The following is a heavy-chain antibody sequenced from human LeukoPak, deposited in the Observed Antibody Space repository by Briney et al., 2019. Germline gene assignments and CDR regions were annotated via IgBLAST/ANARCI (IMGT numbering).Heavy chain of an antibody. D-gene: IGHD6-19*01. J-gene: IGHJ4*02. CDR3: AKRVSGWYLGDY. Sequence: GGSLRLSCAASGFTFSVYAMSWVRQAPGKGLEWVSAITGSGGSTYYADSVKGRFTISRDNSKNTLYLQMNSLRAEDTAVYYCAKRVSGWYLGDYWGQGTLVTVSS. CDR1: GFTFSVYA. CDR2: ITGSGGST. V-gene: IGHV3-23*01.